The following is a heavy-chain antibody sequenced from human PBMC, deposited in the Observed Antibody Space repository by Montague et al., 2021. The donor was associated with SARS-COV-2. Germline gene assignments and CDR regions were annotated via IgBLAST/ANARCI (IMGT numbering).Heavy chain of an antibody. CDR2: FYFSRST. J-gene: IGHJ4*02. V-gene: IGHV4-59*01. D-gene: IGHD2-15*01. Sequence: SETLSLTCSGPGSWISSYDRRCTRLPPGNGLNWYGYFYFSRSTNYNPSLKSRVTISIDTSKNQFSLELSSVTAADMAVYYCASPGGYCTGGSCYYVYWGQGTLVTVSS. CDR3: ASPGGYCTGGSCYYVY. CDR1: GSWISSYD.